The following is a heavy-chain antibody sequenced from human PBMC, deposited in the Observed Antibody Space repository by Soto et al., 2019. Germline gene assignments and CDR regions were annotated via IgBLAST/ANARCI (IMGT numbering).Heavy chain of an antibody. D-gene: IGHD3-9*01. Sequence: VQLVQSGAEVKKPGASVKVSCKTSGYTFPRYALHWVRQAPGQRLEWMGWINPANGNTKYSQKSQGRVTFTRVTSPSTPHMELSSLISEYTAVYYCARRGALTSYFFGYYFDYWGQGTLVTVSS. J-gene: IGHJ4*02. CDR3: ARRGALTSYFFGYYFDY. CDR2: INPANGNT. V-gene: IGHV1-3*01. CDR1: GYTFPRYA.